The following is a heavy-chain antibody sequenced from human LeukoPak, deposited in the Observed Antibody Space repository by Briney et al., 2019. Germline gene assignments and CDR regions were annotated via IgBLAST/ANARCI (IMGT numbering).Heavy chain of an antibody. CDR3: AKGFHSGSFNELDY. V-gene: IGHV3-23*05. J-gene: IGHJ4*02. Sequence: GGSLRLSCAGSGFTFNNYAMSWVRQAPGKGQEWVSGFAMIDDIIHYVDSVKGRFTISRDNSKNMLYLQMNSLRAEDTAVYYCAKGFHSGSFNELDYWGQGTLVTVSS. D-gene: IGHD1-26*01. CDR1: GFTFNNYA. CDR2: FAMIDDII.